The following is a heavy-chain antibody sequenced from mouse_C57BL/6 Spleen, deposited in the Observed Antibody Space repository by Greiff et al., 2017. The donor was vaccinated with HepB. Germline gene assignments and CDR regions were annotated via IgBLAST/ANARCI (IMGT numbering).Heavy chain of an antibody. Sequence: VQLQQPGTELVKPGASVKLSCKASGYTFTSYWMHWVKQRPGQGLEWIGNINPSNGGTNYNEKFKSKATLTVDKSSSTAYMQLSSLTSEDSAVYYCAREGANYYGSSYDWFAYWGQGTLVTVSA. D-gene: IGHD1-1*01. J-gene: IGHJ3*01. CDR2: INPSNGGT. CDR1: GYTFTSYW. CDR3: AREGANYYGSSYDWFAY. V-gene: IGHV1-53*01.